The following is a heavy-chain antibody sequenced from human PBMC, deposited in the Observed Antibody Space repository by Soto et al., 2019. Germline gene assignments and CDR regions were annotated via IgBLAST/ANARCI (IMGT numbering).Heavy chain of an antibody. CDR3: ARVYDSSGTRGFYGLDV. V-gene: IGHV3-49*04. J-gene: IGHJ6*02. Sequence: PGGSLRLSCTASGFTFGDYAMSWVRQAPGKGLEWVGFIRSKAYGGTTEYAASVKGRFTISRDDSKSIAYLQMDSLKTEDTAVYYCARVYDSSGTRGFYGLDVWGQGTTVTVSS. D-gene: IGHD3-22*01. CDR2: IRSKAYGGTT. CDR1: GFTFGDYA.